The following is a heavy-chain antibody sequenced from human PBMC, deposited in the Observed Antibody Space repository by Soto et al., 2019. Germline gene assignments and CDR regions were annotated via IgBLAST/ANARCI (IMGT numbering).Heavy chain of an antibody. J-gene: IGHJ4*02. V-gene: IGHV3-48*04. Sequence: EVQLVESGGGLVQPGGSLRLACAASGFTFSRYGMTWARQAPGMGLEWVAHIDSGAATISYGDSVRGRFTISRDNAKNSLYLQMNSLRAEDTAIYYCARDLVGIDDFDYWGQGTLVTVSS. CDR2: IDSGAATI. D-gene: IGHD1-26*01. CDR1: GFTFSRYG. CDR3: ARDLVGIDDFDY.